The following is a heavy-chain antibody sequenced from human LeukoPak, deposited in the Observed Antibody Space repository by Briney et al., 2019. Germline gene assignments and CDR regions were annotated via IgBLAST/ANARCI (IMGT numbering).Heavy chain of an antibody. CDR2: ISGYNGKI. CDR3: ARRFCSSVSCYDDDAFDV. J-gene: IGHJ3*01. V-gene: IGHV1-18*01. D-gene: IGHD2-2*01. Sequence: ASVKVSCKASGHTFVSYGISWVRQAPGQGLEWMGWISGYNGKINYAQKFQGRVTMTTDTSTSTAYLELRSLTSEDTAVYYCARRFCSSVSCYDDDAFDVWGQGTLVTVSS. CDR1: GHTFVSYG.